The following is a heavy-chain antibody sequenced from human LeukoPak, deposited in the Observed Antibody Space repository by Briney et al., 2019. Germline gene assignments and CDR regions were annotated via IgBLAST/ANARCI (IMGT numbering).Heavy chain of an antibody. D-gene: IGHD6-19*01. CDR1: GGSISGDY. Sequence: SETLSLTCTVSGGSISGDYWSWIRQPPGKGLEWIAYIHYTGNTNYNPSLKSRVTISVDTSKNQFSLRLTSVIAADTAAYYCARDRGSGGGFDYWGQGTLVTVSS. V-gene: IGHV4-59*01. J-gene: IGHJ4*02. CDR3: ARDRGSGGGFDY. CDR2: IHYTGNT.